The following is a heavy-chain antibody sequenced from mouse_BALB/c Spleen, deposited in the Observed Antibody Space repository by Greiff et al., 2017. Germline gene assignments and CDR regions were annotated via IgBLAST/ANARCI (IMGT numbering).Heavy chain of an antibody. CDR3: ARHWDRYDVNGY. J-gene: IGHJ2*01. V-gene: IGHV5-12-1*01. CDR2: ISSGGGST. Sequence: EVQLVESGGGLVKPGGSLKLSCAASGFAFSSYDMSWVRQTPEKRLEWVAYISSGGGSTYYPDTVKGRFTISRDNAKNTLYLQMSSLKSEDTAMYYCARHWDRYDVNGYWGQGTTLTVSS. D-gene: IGHD2-14*01. CDR1: GFAFSSYD.